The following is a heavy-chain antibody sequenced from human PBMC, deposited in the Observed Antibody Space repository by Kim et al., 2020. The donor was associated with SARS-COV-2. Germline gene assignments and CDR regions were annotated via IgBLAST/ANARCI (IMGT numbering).Heavy chain of an antibody. CDR2: ISSSSSYI. CDR3: ARDPSSYYDSSGYYYFDY. CDR1: GFTFSSYS. J-gene: IGHJ4*02. Sequence: GGSLRLSCAASGFTFSSYSMNWVRQAPGKGLEWVSSISSSSSYIYYADSVKGRFTISRDNAKNSLYLQMNSLRAEDTAVYYCARDPSSYYDSSGYYYFDYWGQGTLVTVSS. D-gene: IGHD3-22*01. V-gene: IGHV3-21*01.